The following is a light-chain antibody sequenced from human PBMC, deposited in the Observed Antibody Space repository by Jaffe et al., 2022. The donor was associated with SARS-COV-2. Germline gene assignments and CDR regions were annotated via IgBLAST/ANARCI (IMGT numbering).Light chain of an antibody. J-gene: IGLJ1*01. Sequence: SYDLTQPPSVSVSPGQTASITCSGDKLGDKYACWYQQKPGQSPVVVIYQNNKRPSGIPERFSGSNSGNTATLTISGTQAMDEADYYCQAWDSSTFYVFGTGTKVTVL. CDR3: QAWDSSTFYV. CDR2: QNN. V-gene: IGLV3-1*01. CDR1: KLGDKY.